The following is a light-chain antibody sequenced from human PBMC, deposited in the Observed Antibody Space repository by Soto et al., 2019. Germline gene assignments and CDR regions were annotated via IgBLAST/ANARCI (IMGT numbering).Light chain of an antibody. V-gene: IGKV3-11*01. J-gene: IGKJ2*01. CDR2: EAS. CDR3: QQRSNWPPYT. CDR1: QSVSSY. Sequence: EIVLTQSPATLSLSPGERATLSCRASQSVSSYLAWYQQKPGQAPRLLIYEASNRATGIPARFSGSGSGTDFTRTISSLEPEDFAVYYCQQRSNWPPYTCGQGTKLEIK.